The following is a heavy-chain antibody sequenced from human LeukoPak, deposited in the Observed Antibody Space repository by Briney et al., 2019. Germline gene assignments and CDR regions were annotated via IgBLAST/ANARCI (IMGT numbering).Heavy chain of an antibody. CDR1: GGTFSSYA. D-gene: IGHD5-18*01. CDR3: ARLADTAMGLDY. V-gene: IGHV1-69*05. J-gene: IGHJ4*02. CDR2: IIPIFGTA. Sequence: SVKVSCKASGGTFSSYAISWVRQAPGQGFEWMGRIIPIFGTANYAQKFQGRVTITTDESTSTAYMELSSLRSEDTAVYYCARLADTAMGLDYWGQGTLVTVSS.